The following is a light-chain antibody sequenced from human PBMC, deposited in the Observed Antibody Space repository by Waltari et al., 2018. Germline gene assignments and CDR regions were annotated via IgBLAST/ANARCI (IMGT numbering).Light chain of an antibody. J-gene: IGLJ3*02. CDR1: LLGNKT. V-gene: IGLV3-1*01. CDR2: QDT. CDR3: QALGTGAWV. Sequence: SYALTQPPSVSVSPGQTARITCSGDLLGNKTASWSQQKPGQSPLLVIYQDTNRPSGIPERFSGSKSGNAATLTISGTQAMDEADYYCQALGTGAWVFGGGTKLTVL.